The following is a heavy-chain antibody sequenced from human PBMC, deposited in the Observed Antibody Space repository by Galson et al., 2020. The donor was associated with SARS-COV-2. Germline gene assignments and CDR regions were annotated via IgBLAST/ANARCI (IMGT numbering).Heavy chain of an antibody. V-gene: IGHV3-30*04. CDR2: ISHDGKIQ. CDR3: TRDVSGGASYI. J-gene: IGHJ3*02. Sequence: QLGESLKISCAASGFTFTNYAMHWVRQAPVKGLEWLTVISHDGKIQVYADSVKGRFTISRDNSGNMVFLQIVSLRPDDTALYYCTRDVSGGASYIWGQGTMVTVSS. CDR1: GFTFTNYA. D-gene: IGHD1-26*01.